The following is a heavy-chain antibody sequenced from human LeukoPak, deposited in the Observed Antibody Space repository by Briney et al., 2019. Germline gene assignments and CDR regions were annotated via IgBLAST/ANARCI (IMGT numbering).Heavy chain of an antibody. V-gene: IGHV3-74*01. CDR2: INSDGSST. CDR3: ARFRGFGYSSSSGY. J-gene: IGHJ4*02. Sequence: PGGSLRLTCAASGFTLSSYWMHWVRQAPGKGLVWVSRINSDGSSTSYADSVKGRFTISRDNAKNTLYLQMNSLRAEDTAVYYCARFRGFGYSSSSGYWGQGTLVTVSS. CDR1: GFTLSSYW. D-gene: IGHD6-6*01.